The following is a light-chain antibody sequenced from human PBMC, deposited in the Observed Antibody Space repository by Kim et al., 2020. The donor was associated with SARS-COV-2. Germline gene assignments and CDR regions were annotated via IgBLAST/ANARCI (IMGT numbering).Light chain of an antibody. CDR1: SSNIGSNT. CDR3: AAWDNGLNGV. CDR2: GTN. Sequence: PGQRVTISCSGRSSNIGSNTVNWYQQLPGTAPKLLIFGTNQRPSGVPDRFSGSKSGTSASLAISGLQSEDEADYYCAAWDNGLNGVFGGGTQLTVL. V-gene: IGLV1-44*01. J-gene: IGLJ3*02.